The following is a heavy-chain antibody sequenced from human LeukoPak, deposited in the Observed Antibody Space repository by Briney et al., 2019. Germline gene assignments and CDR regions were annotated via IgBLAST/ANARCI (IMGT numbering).Heavy chain of an antibody. V-gene: IGHV1-69*13. D-gene: IGHD6-13*01. CDR2: IIPIFGTA. J-gene: IGHJ3*02. CDR1: GRTFSSYA. Sequence: SVKVSCKASGRTFSSYAISWVRQAPGQGLEWMGGIIPIFGTANYAQKFQGRVTITADESTSTAYMELSSLRSEDTAVYYCARDRIAADAFDIWGQGTMVTVSS. CDR3: ARDRIAADAFDI.